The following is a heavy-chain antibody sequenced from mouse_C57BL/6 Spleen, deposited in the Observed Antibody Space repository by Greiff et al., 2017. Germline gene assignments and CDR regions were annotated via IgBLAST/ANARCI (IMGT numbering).Heavy chain of an antibody. CDR1: GYTFTDYE. J-gene: IGHJ3*01. V-gene: IGHV1-15*01. Sequence: QVQLKQSGAELVRPGASVTLSCKASGYTFTDYEMHWVKQTPGHGLEWIGAIDPETGGTAYNEKFKGKAILTADKSSSAAYMEPRSLTSEDSAVYSCARSTELPARSKAWFAYWGQGTLVTVSA. D-gene: IGHD3-3*01. CDR3: ARSTELPARSKAWFAY. CDR2: IDPETGGT.